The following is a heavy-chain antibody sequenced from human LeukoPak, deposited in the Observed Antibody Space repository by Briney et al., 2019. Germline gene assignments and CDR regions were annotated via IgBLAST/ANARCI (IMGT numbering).Heavy chain of an antibody. CDR3: ARERYSGYDCFDY. J-gene: IGHJ4*02. D-gene: IGHD5-12*01. V-gene: IGHV3-30*02. CDR1: GFTFSSYN. Sequence: PGGSVRLSCAASGFTFSSYNMHWVRKAPGKGLEWVAFIRYDGSNNYYADSVKGRFTISRDNAKNSLYLQMNSLRAEDTTVYYCARERYSGYDCFDYWGQGTLVTVSS. CDR2: IRYDGSNN.